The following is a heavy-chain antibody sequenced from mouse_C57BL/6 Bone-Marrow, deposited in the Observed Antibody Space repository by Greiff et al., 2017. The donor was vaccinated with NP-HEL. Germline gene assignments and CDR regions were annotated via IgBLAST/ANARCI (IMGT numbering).Heavy chain of an antibody. CDR2: INYDGSST. J-gene: IGHJ4*01. CDR3: AREIYYYGSPSMDY. V-gene: IGHV5-16*01. D-gene: IGHD1-1*01. Sequence: EVMLVESEGGLVQPGSSMKLSCTASGFTFSDYYMAWVRQVPEKGLEWVANINYDGSSTYYLDSLKSRFIISRDNAKNILYLQMSSLKSEDTATYYCAREIYYYGSPSMDYWGQGTSVTVSS. CDR1: GFTFSDYY.